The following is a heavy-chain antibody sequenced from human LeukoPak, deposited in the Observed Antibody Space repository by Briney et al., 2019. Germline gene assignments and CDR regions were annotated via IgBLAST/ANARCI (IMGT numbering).Heavy chain of an antibody. Sequence: GGSLRLSCAASGFTFSDYSLNWIRQAPGKGLEWVSYSSGSGSTIYSADPVKGRFTISRDNAKNSLYLQMNSLRAEDTAIYYCASGNSAHWFWGQGTLVTVSS. D-gene: IGHD1-26*01. CDR1: GFTFSDYS. CDR3: ASGNSAHWF. CDR2: SSGSGSTI. J-gene: IGHJ1*01. V-gene: IGHV3-48*04.